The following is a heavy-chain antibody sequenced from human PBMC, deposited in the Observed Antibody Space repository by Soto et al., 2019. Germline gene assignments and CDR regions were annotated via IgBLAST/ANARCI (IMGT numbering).Heavy chain of an antibody. V-gene: IGHV1-69*06. J-gene: IGHJ6*02. Sequence: AVNVPCKTSGGTFSSYAISWVRQAPGQGLEWMGGIVPLFRTTNYAQKFQGRVTITADTSTCTVYMELSGLRSGDTAVYYCARGGYSSTWSNLLDRSGLDVWGQGTTVTVSS. CDR2: IVPLFRTT. CDR1: GGTFSSYA. CDR3: ARGGYSSTWSNLLDRSGLDV. D-gene: IGHD6-13*01.